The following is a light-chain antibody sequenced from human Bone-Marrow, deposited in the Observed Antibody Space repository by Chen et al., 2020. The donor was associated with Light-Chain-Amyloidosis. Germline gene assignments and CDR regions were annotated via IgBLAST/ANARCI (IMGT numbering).Light chain of an antibody. V-gene: IGLV3-21*02. Sequence: SYVLTQPPSVSVAPGQTARITCGGNDIENEVVHWYQQKPGQAPVLVVSDDSDRPSGIPERFSGSNSGNMATLTISRVEAGDEADYYCQVWDSSSDQVVFGGGTKLTVL. CDR2: DDS. CDR3: QVWDSSSDQVV. CDR1: DIENEV. J-gene: IGLJ2*01.